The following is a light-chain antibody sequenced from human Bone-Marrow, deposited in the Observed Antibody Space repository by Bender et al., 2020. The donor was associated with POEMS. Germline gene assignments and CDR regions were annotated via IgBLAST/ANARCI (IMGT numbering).Light chain of an antibody. Sequence: QSVLTQPPSASGTPGPRVTISCSGSNSNIGTNAVNWYQQFPGTTPKLLIYSDNQRPSGVPDRFYAFKYGTSASLAISGLQSEDEADYFCAAWDPRIRGSVFGGVTKTTVL. V-gene: IGLV1-44*01. CDR3: AAWDPRIRGSV. J-gene: IGLJ2*01. CDR1: NSNIGTNA. CDR2: SDN.